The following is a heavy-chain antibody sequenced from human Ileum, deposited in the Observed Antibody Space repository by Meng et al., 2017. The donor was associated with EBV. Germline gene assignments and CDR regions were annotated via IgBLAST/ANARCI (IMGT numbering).Heavy chain of an antibody. J-gene: IGHJ1*01. Sequence: ASGPGLVKPSEPLSLTCTVPGASISSTPYYWGWIRQPPGKGLEWIGNIFNSGSTSYSPSLKSRVTISVDTSKNQFSLKLSSVTAADTAVYYCARDYSSSWYSGGFFKYWGQGILVTVSS. D-gene: IGHD6-13*01. CDR2: IFNSGST. CDR1: GASISSTPYY. CDR3: ARDYSSSWYSGGFFKY. V-gene: IGHV4-39*07.